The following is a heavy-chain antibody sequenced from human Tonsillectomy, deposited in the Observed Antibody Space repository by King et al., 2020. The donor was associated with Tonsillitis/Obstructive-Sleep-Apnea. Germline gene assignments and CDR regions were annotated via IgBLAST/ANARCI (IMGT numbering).Heavy chain of an antibody. Sequence: VQLVESGGWLVQPGGSLRLSCSASGFTFSSYAMHWVRQAPGKGLEYGSGISSNGGSTYYADSVKGRFTISRDNSKNTLNLQMSRLRDDDTAVCDCVKADCSSTTCYTFDYWGQGTLVTVSS. V-gene: IGHV3-64D*06. CDR1: GFTFSSYA. J-gene: IGHJ4*02. D-gene: IGHD2-2*02. CDR2: ISSNGGST. CDR3: VKADCSSTTCYTFDY.